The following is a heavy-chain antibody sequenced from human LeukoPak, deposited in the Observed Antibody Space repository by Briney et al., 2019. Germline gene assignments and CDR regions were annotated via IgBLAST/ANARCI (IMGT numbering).Heavy chain of an antibody. V-gene: IGHV3-30-3*02. CDR2: ISYDGSNK. CDR3: AKLRGSSSWYRYGMDV. CDR1: GFTFSSYA. D-gene: IGHD6-13*01. J-gene: IGHJ6*02. Sequence: GRSLRLSCAASGFTFSSYAMHWVRQAPGKGLEWVAVISYDGSNKYYADSVKGRFTMSRDNSKNTLYLQMNSLRAEDTAVYYCAKLRGSSSWYRYGMDVWGQGTTVTVSS.